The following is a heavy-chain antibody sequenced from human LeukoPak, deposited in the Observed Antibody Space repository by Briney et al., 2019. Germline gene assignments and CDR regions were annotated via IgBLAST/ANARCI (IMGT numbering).Heavy chain of an antibody. CDR1: GFTFSSYA. V-gene: IGHV3-23*01. Sequence: AGGSLRLSCAASGFTFSSYAMSWVRQAPGKGLEWVSTISGRGGDIYYADSVKGRFTISRANSKNTLFLQMNSLRAEDTAVYYCAKTGLYFYDSSGYYAFHIWGQGTMVTVFS. CDR3: AKTGLYFYDSSGYYAFHI. J-gene: IGHJ3*02. D-gene: IGHD3-22*01. CDR2: ISGRGGDI.